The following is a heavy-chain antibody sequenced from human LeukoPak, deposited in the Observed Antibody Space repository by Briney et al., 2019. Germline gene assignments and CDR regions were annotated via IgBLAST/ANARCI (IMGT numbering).Heavy chain of an antibody. CDR2: ISGSGGST. D-gene: IGHD3-9*01. CDR3: AKDAPSYYDILTGQDY. V-gene: IGHV3-23*01. CDR1: GFTFSNYG. J-gene: IGHJ4*02. Sequence: PGGSLRLSCTASGFTFSNYGMSWVRQAPGKGLEWVSAISGSGGSTYYADSVKGRFTISRDNSKNTLYLQMNSLRAEDTAVYYCAKDAPSYYDILTGQDYWGQGTLVTVSS.